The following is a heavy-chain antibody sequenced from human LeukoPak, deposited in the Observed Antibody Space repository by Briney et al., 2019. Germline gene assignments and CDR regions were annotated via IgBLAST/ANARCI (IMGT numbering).Heavy chain of an antibody. CDR3: ARFESSIASGVDY. CDR2: IYYSGST. J-gene: IGHJ4*02. V-gene: IGHV4-39*01. D-gene: IGHD6-6*01. CDR1: GGSISSSSYY. Sequence: PSETLSLTCTVSGGSISSSSYYSGWIRQPPGKGLEWIGSIYYSGSTYYNPSLKSRVTISVDTSKNQFSLKLSSVTAADTAVYYCARFESSIASGVDYWGQGTLVTVSS.